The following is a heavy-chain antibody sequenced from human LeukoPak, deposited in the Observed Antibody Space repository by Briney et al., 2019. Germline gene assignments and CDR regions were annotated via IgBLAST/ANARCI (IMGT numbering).Heavy chain of an antibody. D-gene: IGHD5-18*01. CDR2: ISGSGGST. V-gene: IGHV3-23*01. CDR1: GFTFSSYA. J-gene: IGHJ4*02. Sequence: PGGSLRLSCAASGFTFSSYAMSWVRQAPGKGLEWASAISGSGGSTYYADSVKGRSTISRDNSKNTLYLQMNSLRAEDTAVYYCATGGWIQLWFGDYWGQGTLVTVSS. CDR3: ATGGWIQLWFGDY.